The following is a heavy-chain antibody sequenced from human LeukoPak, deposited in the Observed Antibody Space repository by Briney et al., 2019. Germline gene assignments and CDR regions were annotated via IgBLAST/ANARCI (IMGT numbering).Heavy chain of an antibody. Sequence: SVKVSCKASGGTFSSYAISWVRQAPGQGLEWMGRIIPILGIANYAQKFQGRVTITADKSTSTAYMELSSLRSEDTAVYYCARDVYYDSSGYTVWGQGTLVTVSS. CDR3: ARDVYYDSSGYTV. CDR2: IIPILGIA. CDR1: GGTFSSYA. D-gene: IGHD3-22*01. J-gene: IGHJ4*02. V-gene: IGHV1-69*04.